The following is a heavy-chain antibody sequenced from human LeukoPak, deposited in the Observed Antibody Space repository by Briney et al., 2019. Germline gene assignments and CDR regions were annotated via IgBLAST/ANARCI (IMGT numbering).Heavy chain of an antibody. CDR3: ARAPHPDAFDI. Sequence: SETLSLTCAVSGGSISSGGYSWSWIRQPLGKGLEWIGYIYHSGSTYYNPSLKSRVTISVDRSKNQFSLKLSSVTAADTAVYYCARAPHPDAFDIWGQGTMVTVSS. V-gene: IGHV4-30-2*01. CDR1: GGSISSGGYS. CDR2: IYHSGST. J-gene: IGHJ3*02.